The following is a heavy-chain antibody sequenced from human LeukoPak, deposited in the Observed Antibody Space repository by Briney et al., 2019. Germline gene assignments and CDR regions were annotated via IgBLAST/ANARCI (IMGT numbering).Heavy chain of an antibody. V-gene: IGHV3-30*04. J-gene: IGHJ6*03. CDR2: ISYDGKNK. D-gene: IGHD1-1*01. CDR3: AKDTTMALAYYYMDV. Sequence: PGGSLRLSCAASGFTFSSHPMYWVRQTPGKGLEWVALISYDGKNKYYGDSVNGRFTISRDNSENSVFLLMNDLRPEDTAMYFCAKDTTMALAYYYMDVWGKGTKVIVS. CDR1: GFTFSSHP.